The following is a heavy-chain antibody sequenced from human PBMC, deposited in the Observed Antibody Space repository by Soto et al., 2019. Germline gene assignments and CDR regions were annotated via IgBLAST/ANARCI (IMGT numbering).Heavy chain of an antibody. CDR1: GGSFSGYY. CDR3: ARIRGLLWFGELGSRLFDY. CDR2: INHSGST. Sequence: SETLSLTCAVYGGSFSGYYWTWIRQPPGTGLEWIGEINHSGSTNYNPSLKSRVTISVDTSKNQFSLKLSSVTAADTAVYYCARIRGLLWFGELGSRLFDYWGQGTLVTVSS. J-gene: IGHJ4*02. V-gene: IGHV4-34*01. D-gene: IGHD3-10*01.